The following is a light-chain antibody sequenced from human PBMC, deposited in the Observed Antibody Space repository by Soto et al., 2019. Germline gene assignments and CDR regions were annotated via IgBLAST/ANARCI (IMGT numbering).Light chain of an antibody. CDR1: HSLSNW. CDR2: AAS. V-gene: IGKV1-12*01. Sequence: DIQMTQSPSSVSASVGDRVTITCRASHSLSNWLAWYQQKPGKAPKLLISAASRLQSGVPSRFSGSGSVTDFNLTITSLQPEAFATYFCQQASGLPFNFGPVTKVDIK. CDR3: QQASGLPFN. J-gene: IGKJ3*01.